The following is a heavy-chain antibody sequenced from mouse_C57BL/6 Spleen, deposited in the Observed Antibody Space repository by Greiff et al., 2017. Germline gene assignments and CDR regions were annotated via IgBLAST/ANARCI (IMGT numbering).Heavy chain of an antibody. CDR2: IYPGDGDS. Sequence: VQLQESGPELVKPGASVKISCKASGYAFSSSWMNWVKQRPGKGLEWIGRIYPGDGDSNYNGKFKGKATLTADKSSSTAYMQLSSLTSEDSAVYFCATSTMVTRCAYWGQGTLVTVSA. V-gene: IGHV1-82*01. J-gene: IGHJ3*01. CDR1: GYAFSSSW. CDR3: ATSTMVTRCAY. D-gene: IGHD2-2*01.